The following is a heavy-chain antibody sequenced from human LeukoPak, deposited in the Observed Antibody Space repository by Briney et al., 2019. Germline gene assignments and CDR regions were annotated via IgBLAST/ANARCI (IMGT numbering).Heavy chain of an antibody. V-gene: IGHV4-34*01. CDR3: ATSSYCSSTSCYAPGYYYYYMDV. J-gene: IGHJ6*03. CDR2: INHSGST. CDR1: GGSFSGYY. D-gene: IGHD2-2*01. Sequence: SETLSLTCAVYGGSFSGYYWSWIRQPPGKGLEWIGEINHSGSTNYNPSLKSRVTISVDTSKNQFSLKLSSVTAADTAVYYCATSSYCSSTSCYAPGYYYYYMDVWGKGTTVTVSS.